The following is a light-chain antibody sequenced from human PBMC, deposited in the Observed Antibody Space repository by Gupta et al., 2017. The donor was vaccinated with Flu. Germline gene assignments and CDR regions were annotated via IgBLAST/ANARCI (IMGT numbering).Light chain of an antibody. V-gene: IGKV3-15*01. CDR3: QQYNNWPGT. CDR1: QSVSSN. J-gene: IGKJ1*01. Sequence: EILMTQSPATLSVSPGERATRSCRASQSVSSNLAWYQQKPGQAPRLLIYGASTRATGIPARFSGSGSGTEFTLTISSLQSEDFAVYYCQQYNNWPGTFGQGTKVEIK. CDR2: GAS.